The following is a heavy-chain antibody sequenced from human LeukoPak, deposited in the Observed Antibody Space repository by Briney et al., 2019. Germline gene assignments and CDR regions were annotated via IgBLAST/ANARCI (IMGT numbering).Heavy chain of an antibody. CDR2: IYYSGTT. CDR1: GDSISSDY. J-gene: IGHJ4*02. CDR3: ARHQLRGFLDDN. Sequence: PSETLSLTCTVSGDSISSDYWSWIRQPPGKGLEWIGCIYYSGTTNYNPSLQSRVSISIDTSKKQFSLKLTSVTAADTAVYFCARHQLRGFLDDNWGQGTLVTVSS. V-gene: IGHV4-59*08. D-gene: IGHD3-10*01.